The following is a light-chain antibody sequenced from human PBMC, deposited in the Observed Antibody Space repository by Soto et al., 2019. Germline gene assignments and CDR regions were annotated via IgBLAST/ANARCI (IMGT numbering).Light chain of an antibody. J-gene: IGKJ1*01. CDR2: EAF. CDR1: QSISSW. CDR3: QQYSSPPWT. Sequence: DIQMTQSPSALSASVGDSVTITCRASQSISSWLAWYQQKPGKGPKLLIYEAFNLEGGGPSRFSGSGSGTEFALPITDLQPDDSATYYCQQYSSPPWTFGQGTKVDIK. V-gene: IGKV1-5*03.